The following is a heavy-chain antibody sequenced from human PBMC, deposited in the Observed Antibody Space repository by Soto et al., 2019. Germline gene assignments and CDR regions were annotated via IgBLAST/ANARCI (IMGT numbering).Heavy chain of an antibody. J-gene: IGHJ6*02. D-gene: IGHD3-16*01. CDR1: GGSISSGGYS. CDR2: IYYSGTT. CDR3: ARHKGGYYSGVDV. Sequence: SETLSLTCAVSGGSISSGGYSWSWIRQPPGKGLEWIGYIYYSGTTYYNPSLKSRVTISVDTSKNQFSLKLSSVTAADTAVYYCARHKGGYYSGVDVWGQGTTVTVSS. V-gene: IGHV4-30-2*03.